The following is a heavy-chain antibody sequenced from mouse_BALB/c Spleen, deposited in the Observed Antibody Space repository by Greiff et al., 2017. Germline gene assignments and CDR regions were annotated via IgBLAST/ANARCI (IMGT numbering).Heavy chain of an antibody. CDR1: GYTFSSYW. CDR3: ARSGIYYDYDLDY. CDR2: ILPGSGST. Sequence: VQLQQSGAELMKPGASVKISCKATGYTFSSYWIEWVKQRPGHGLEWIGEILPGSGSTNYNEKFKGKATFTADTSSNTAYMQLSSLTSEDSAVYYCARSGIYYDYDLDYWGQGTTLTVSS. D-gene: IGHD2-4*01. J-gene: IGHJ2*01. V-gene: IGHV1-9*01.